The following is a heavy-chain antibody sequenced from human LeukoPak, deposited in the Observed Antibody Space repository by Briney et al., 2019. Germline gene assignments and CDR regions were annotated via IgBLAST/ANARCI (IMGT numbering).Heavy chain of an antibody. D-gene: IGHD4-17*01. CDR3: ARVGPRQLYGDYVLSLDY. CDR1: GGSFSGYY. CDR2: IYYSGST. J-gene: IGHJ4*02. Sequence: PETLSLTCAVYGGSFSGYYWSWIRQPPGKGLEWIGYIYYSGSTNYNPSLKSRVTMSVDTSKNHFSLKLSSLTAADTAVYYCARVGPRQLYGDYVLSLDYWGQGTLVTVSS. V-gene: IGHV4-59*01.